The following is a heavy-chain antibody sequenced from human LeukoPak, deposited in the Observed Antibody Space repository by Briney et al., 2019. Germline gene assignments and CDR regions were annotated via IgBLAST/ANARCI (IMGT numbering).Heavy chain of an antibody. CDR1: GLTFSSYW. Sequence: GGSLRLSCAASGLTFSSYWMSWVRQAPGKGLEWVANIKQDGSEKYYVDSVKGRFTISRDNAKNSLYLQMNSLRAEDTAVYYCAKAPTGPYFRGYYFDYWGQGTLVTVSS. V-gene: IGHV3-7*03. D-gene: IGHD3-10*02. J-gene: IGHJ4*02. CDR3: AKAPTGPYFRGYYFDY. CDR2: IKQDGSEK.